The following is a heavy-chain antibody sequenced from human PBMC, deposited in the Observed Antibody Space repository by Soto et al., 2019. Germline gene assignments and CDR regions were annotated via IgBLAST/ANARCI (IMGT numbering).Heavy chain of an antibody. CDR1: GGSISSGGYS. Sequence: QLQLQESGSGLVKPSQTLSLTCAVSGGSISSGGYSWSWIRQPAGKGLEWIGYIYHSGSTYYNPSLKSRVTISVDRSKNQFSLKLSSVTAADTAVYYCARGHLTPYGDYYYYYGMDVWGQGTTVTVSS. J-gene: IGHJ6*02. CDR3: ARGHLTPYGDYYYYYGMDV. CDR2: IYHSGST. V-gene: IGHV4-30-2*01. D-gene: IGHD4-17*01.